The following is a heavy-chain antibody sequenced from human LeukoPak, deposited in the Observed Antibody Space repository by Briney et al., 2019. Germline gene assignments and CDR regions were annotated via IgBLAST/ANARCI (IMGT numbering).Heavy chain of an antibody. D-gene: IGHD3-3*01. Sequence: GGSLRLSYAASGFTLSSYWMSWVRQAPGKGLEWVANIKQDGSEKYYVDSVKGRFTISRDNAKNSLYLQMNSLRAEDTAVYYCARESGYYLVFWGQGTLVTVSS. CDR2: IKQDGSEK. CDR3: ARESGYYLVF. V-gene: IGHV3-7*01. J-gene: IGHJ4*02. CDR1: GFTLSSYW.